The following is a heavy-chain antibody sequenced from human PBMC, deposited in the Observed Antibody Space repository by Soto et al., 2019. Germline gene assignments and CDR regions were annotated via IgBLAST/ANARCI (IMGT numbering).Heavy chain of an antibody. D-gene: IGHD1-1*01. CDR3: AREGTTVDSYYYYGMDV. CDR2: IYYSGST. CDR1: GGSISSYY. Sequence: QVQLQEWGPGLVKPSETLSLTCTASGGSISSYYWSWIRQPPGKGLEWIGYIYYSGSTNYNPSLTIRVTISVDTAKNQFSLKLSTVTAADTAVDYCAREGTTVDSYYYYGMDVWGRRTTVTVSS. V-gene: IGHV4-59*01. J-gene: IGHJ6*02.